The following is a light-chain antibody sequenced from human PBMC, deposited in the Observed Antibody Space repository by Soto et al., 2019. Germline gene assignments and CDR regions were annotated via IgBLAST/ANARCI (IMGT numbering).Light chain of an antibody. CDR3: QHYNNWPRT. J-gene: IGKJ1*01. Sequence: EIVLTQSPGTLSLSPGERVTLSCRASQSVSSNLAWYQQKPGQAPRLLIYGASTRATGIPARFSGSGSGTEFTLTISSLQSEDFAVYYCQHYNNWPRTFGQGTKVEIK. V-gene: IGKV3-15*01. CDR2: GAS. CDR1: QSVSSN.